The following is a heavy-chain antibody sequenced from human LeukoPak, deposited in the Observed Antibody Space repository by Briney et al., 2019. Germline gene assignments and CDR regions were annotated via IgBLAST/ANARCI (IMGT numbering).Heavy chain of an antibody. CDR3: AGLYSTTWYHRVDY. D-gene: IGHD6-13*01. J-gene: IGHJ4*02. Sequence: PSETLSLTCTVSSHSFKRSGYSWGWIRQPPGKGLEWIGSIHYTGIAHYNPSLKSRVTISRDTSKIQFSLRLSSVTAADTAVYYCAGLYSTTWYHRVDYWGQGTLVTVSS. CDR2: IHYTGIA. V-gene: IGHV4-39*01. CDR1: SHSFKRSGYS.